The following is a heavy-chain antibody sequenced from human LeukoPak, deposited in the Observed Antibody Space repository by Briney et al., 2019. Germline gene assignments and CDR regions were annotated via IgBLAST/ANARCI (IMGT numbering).Heavy chain of an antibody. V-gene: IGHV4-34*01. CDR1: GGSFSGYY. CDR2: INHSGST. Sequence: PSETLSLTCAVYGGSFSGYYWSWIRQPPGKGLEWIGEINHSGSTNYNPSLKSRVTISVDTSKNQFSLKLSSVTAADTAVYYCAASSSSGPWFDPWGHGTLVTVSS. CDR3: AASSSSGPWFDP. D-gene: IGHD6-6*01. J-gene: IGHJ5*02.